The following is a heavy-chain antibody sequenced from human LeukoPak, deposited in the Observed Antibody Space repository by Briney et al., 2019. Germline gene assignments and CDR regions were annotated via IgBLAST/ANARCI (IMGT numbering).Heavy chain of an antibody. D-gene: IGHD3-22*01. Sequence: GGSLRLSCAVSGLTVSSSHMSWVRQAPGKGLEWVPVIYSGGGTYYAASVKGRFTISRDNSKNTVSLQMNSLRAEDTAVYYCARVDHYYDSSGYYGAFDYWGQGTLVTVSS. V-gene: IGHV3-66*01. CDR2: IYSGGGT. J-gene: IGHJ4*02. CDR1: GLTVSSSH. CDR3: ARVDHYYDSSGYYGAFDY.